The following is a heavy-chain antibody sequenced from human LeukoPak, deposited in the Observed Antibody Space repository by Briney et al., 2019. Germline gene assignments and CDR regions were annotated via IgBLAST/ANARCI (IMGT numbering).Heavy chain of an antibody. CDR3: AKALPKGVPAPFDY. J-gene: IGHJ4*02. V-gene: IGHV3-11*01. Sequence: GGSLRLSCAASGFTFSDYYMSWIRQAPGKGLEWVSYISSSGSTIYYADSVKGRFTISRDNSKNTVYLQMNSLRAEDTAVYYCAKALPKGVPAPFDYWGQGTLVTVSS. CDR2: ISSSGSTI. CDR1: GFTFSDYY. D-gene: IGHD3-10*01.